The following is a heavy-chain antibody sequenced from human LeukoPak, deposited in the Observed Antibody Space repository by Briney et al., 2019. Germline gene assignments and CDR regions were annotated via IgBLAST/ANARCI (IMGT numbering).Heavy chain of an antibody. D-gene: IGHD1-26*01. V-gene: IGHV4-61*02. Sequence: KPSQTLSLTCTVSGGSISSGSYYWSWIRQPAGKGLEWIGRIYTSGSTNYNPSLKSRVTMSVDTSKNQFSLKLSSVTAADTAVYYCARTQERDKIVDYWGQGTLVTVSS. J-gene: IGHJ4*02. CDR1: GGSISSGSYY. CDR2: IYTSGST. CDR3: ARTQERDKIVDY.